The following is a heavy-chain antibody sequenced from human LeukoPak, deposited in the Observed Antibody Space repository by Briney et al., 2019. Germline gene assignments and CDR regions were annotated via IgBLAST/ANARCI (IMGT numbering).Heavy chain of an antibody. CDR1: GFTDSSEY. CDR2: IYSGGST. CDR3: ARVWSGYDLYYYYMDV. D-gene: IGHD5-12*01. V-gene: IGHV3-66*02. Sequence: GGSLRLSCAASGFTDSSEYMSWVRQAPGKRLERVSVIYSGGSTYYADSVKGRFTISRDNSKNKLYLQMNSLRAEDTAVYYCARVWSGYDLYYYYMDVWGKGTTVTVSS. J-gene: IGHJ6*03.